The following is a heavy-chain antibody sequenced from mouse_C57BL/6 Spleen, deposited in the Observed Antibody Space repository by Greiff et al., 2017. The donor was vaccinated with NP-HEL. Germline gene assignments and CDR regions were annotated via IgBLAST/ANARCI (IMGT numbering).Heavy chain of an antibody. CDR2: ISDGGSYT. Sequence: EVQRVVSGGGLVKPGGSLKLSCAASGFTFSSYAMSWVRQTPEKRLEWVATISDGGSYTYYPDNVKGRFTISRDNAKNNLYLQMSHLKSEDTAMYYCARDYYYGSSYSYYYAMDYWGQGTSVTVSS. CDR3: ARDYYYGSSYSYYYAMDY. J-gene: IGHJ4*01. V-gene: IGHV5-4*01. CDR1: GFTFSSYA. D-gene: IGHD1-1*01.